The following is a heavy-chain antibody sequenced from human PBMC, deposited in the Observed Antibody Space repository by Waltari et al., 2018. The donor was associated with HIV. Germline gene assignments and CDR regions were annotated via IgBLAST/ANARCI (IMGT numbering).Heavy chain of an antibody. Sequence: EVQLVESGGGLVQPGRSLRLSCVASGFSFDDHAMQWVRQAPGKGLEWVSGISWKSGNIGYADSVKGRFTISRDNAKNSLYLQMNSLRAEDTALYYCAKDRGSGIYYGMDVWGQGTTVTV. D-gene: IGHD3-10*01. V-gene: IGHV3-9*01. CDR2: ISWKSGNI. CDR1: GFSFDDHA. CDR3: AKDRGSGIYYGMDV. J-gene: IGHJ6*02.